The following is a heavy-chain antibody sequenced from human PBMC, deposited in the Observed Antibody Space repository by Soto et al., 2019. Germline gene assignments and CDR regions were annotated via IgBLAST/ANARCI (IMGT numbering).Heavy chain of an antibody. CDR1: GGSISSSSYY. Sequence: QLQLQESGPGLVKPSETLSLTCTVSGGSISSSSYYWGWIRQPPGKGLEWIGSIYYSGSTYYNPSLKSRVTISVDTSKNQVSLKLSSVTAADTAVYYCARHEGYCSGGSCYLDAFDIWGQGTMVTVSS. J-gene: IGHJ3*02. CDR2: IYYSGST. CDR3: ARHEGYCSGGSCYLDAFDI. D-gene: IGHD2-15*01. V-gene: IGHV4-39*01.